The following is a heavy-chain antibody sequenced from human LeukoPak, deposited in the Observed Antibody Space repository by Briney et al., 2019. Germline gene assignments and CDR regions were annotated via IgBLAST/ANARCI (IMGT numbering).Heavy chain of an antibody. CDR3: ARDQTGFCSGSSCLGSTFDY. V-gene: IGHV3-30*04. J-gene: IGHJ4*02. Sequence: SGRSLRLSCAASGFISSGYNMHWVRQAPGKGLEWVAVISYDGSNKYYADSVKGRFTISRDNSKNTLYLQMNSLRAEDTAVYYCARDQTGFCSGSSCLGSTFDYWGQGTLVTVSS. CDR2: ISYDGSNK. CDR1: GFISSGYN. D-gene: IGHD2-15*01.